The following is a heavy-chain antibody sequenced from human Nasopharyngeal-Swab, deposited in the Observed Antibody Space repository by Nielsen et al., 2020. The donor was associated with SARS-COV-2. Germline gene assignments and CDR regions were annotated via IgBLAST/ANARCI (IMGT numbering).Heavy chain of an antibody. D-gene: IGHD3-10*01. Sequence: SETLRLTCTVSGCSISSSSDYWGWIREHPGKGLEWIGSIYYSGSTYYKPSLKSRVTISVDTSKNQFSLKLSSGTAADTAVYYCARHGGWFGELADYYYGMDVWGQGTTVTVSS. CDR2: IYYSGST. V-gene: IGHV4-39*01. CDR3: ARHGGWFGELADYYYGMDV. J-gene: IGHJ6*02. CDR1: GCSISSSSDY.